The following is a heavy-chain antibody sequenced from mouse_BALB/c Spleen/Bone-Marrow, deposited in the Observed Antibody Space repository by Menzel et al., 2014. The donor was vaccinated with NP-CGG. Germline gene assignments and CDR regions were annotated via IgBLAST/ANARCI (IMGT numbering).Heavy chain of an antibody. D-gene: IGHD3-2*01. V-gene: IGHV1S56*01. Sequence: QVQLKQSGLLLVKPGALVKISCKASGYTFTSYDINWVKQRPGQGLEWIGWIYPGDGSTKYNEKFKGKATLTADKSSSTVYMQLSSLTSENSAVYFCARSGDSSGYGFAYWGQGTLVTVSA. J-gene: IGHJ3*01. CDR1: GYTFTSYD. CDR2: IYPGDGST. CDR3: ARSGDSSGYGFAY.